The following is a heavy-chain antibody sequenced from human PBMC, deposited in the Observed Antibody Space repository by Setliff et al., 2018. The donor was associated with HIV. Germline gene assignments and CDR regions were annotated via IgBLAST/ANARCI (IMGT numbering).Heavy chain of an antibody. CDR3: ARVRRDGNSFDD. CDR1: GGSVSNYY. J-gene: IGHJ4*02. Sequence: SETLSLTCTVSGGSVSNYYWTWIRQSAGKGLEWIGHINTSGSTNYNPSLKSRVTISVDTSKNQFSLKLSSVTAADTAVYYCARVRRDGNSFDDWGQGTLVTVSS. D-gene: IGHD4-4*01. CDR2: INTSGST. V-gene: IGHV4-4*07.